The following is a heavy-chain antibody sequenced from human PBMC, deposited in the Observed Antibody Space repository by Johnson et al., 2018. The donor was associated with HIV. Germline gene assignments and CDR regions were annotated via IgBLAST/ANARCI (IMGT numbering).Heavy chain of an antibody. CDR1: GFTFSSYA. CDR3: VKVGLVGGREGVGALDI. J-gene: IGHJ3*02. V-gene: IGHV3-23*04. D-gene: IGHD1-26*01. CDR2: ISGSGGST. Sequence: VQLVESGGGLVQPGGSLRLSCAASGFTFSSYAMSWVRQAPGKGLEWVSAISGSGGSTYYADSVKGRFTISRDNSKSTLYLQMMSLRVEDTALYYCVKVGLVGGREGVGALDIWGPGTMVTVSS.